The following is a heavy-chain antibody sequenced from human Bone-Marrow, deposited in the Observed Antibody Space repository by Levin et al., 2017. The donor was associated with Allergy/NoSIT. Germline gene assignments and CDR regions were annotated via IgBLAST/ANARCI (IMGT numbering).Heavy chain of an antibody. V-gene: IGHV1-69*06. D-gene: IGHD4-23*01. CDR3: ARDPVRYGGNPDAFDI. Sequence: KISCKASGGTFSSYAISWVRQAPGQGLEWMGGIIPIFGTANYAQKFQGRVTITADKSTSTAYMELSSLRSEDTAVYYCARDPVRYGGNPDAFDIWGQGTMVTVSS. J-gene: IGHJ3*02. CDR2: IIPIFGTA. CDR1: GGTFSSYA.